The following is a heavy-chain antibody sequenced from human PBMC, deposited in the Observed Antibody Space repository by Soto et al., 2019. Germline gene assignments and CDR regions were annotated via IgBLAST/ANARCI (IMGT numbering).Heavy chain of an antibody. D-gene: IGHD6-19*01. Sequence: GASVKVSCKASGYTFTRYDINCVRQATGQGHEWMGWMNPNSGNTGYAQKFEGRVTMTRNTSISTGYMELSSLRSEDTAVYYCATGCRSGCYYYYMDVWGKGTTVTVSS. CDR2: MNPNSGNT. CDR1: GYTFTRYD. V-gene: IGHV1-8*01. J-gene: IGHJ6*03. CDR3: ATGCRSGCYYYYMDV.